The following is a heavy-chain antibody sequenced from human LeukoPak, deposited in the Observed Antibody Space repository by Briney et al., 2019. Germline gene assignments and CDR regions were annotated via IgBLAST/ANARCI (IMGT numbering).Heavy chain of an antibody. CDR1: GFTFSSHG. V-gene: IGHV3-33*01. D-gene: IGHD5-18*01. CDR3: AREGGYSYVPDY. J-gene: IGHJ4*02. CDR2: IWYDGSNK. Sequence: GGSLRLSCAASGFTFSSHGMHWVRQAPGKGLEWVAVIWYDGSNKYYADSVKGRFTISRDNSKNTLYLQMNSLRAEDTAVYYCAREGGYSYVPDYWGQGTLVTVSS.